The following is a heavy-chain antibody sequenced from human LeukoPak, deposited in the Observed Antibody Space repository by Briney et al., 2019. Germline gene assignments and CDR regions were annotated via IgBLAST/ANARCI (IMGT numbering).Heavy chain of an antibody. Sequence: SETLSLTCTVSGGSISSSSYYWGWIRQPPGKGLEWIGSIYYSGSTYYNPSLKSRVTISVDTSKNQFSLKLSSVTAADTAVYYCARGRATRNYYDSSGYYGDFDYWGQGTLVTVSS. V-gene: IGHV4-39*01. J-gene: IGHJ4*02. CDR1: GGSISSSSYY. CDR3: ARGRATRNYYDSSGYYGDFDY. CDR2: IYYSGST. D-gene: IGHD3-22*01.